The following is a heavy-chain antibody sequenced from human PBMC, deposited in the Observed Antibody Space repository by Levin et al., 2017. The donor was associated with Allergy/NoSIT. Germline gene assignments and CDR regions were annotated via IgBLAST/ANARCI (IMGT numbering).Heavy chain of an antibody. V-gene: IGHV3-23*01. J-gene: IGHJ6*02. CDR2: ISGSGGST. D-gene: IGHD3-3*01. CDR3: AKANDFWSGYYSLFDYYGMDV. Sequence: GGSLRLSCAASGFTFSSYAMSWVRQAPGKGLEWVSAISGSGGSTYYADSVKGRFTISRDNSKNTLYLQMNSLRAEDTAVYYCAKANDFWSGYYSLFDYYGMDVWGQGTTVTVSS. CDR1: GFTFSSYA.